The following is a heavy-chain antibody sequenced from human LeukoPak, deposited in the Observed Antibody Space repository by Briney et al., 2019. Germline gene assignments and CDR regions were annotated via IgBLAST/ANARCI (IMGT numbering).Heavy chain of an antibody. D-gene: IGHD5-24*01. Sequence: TGGSLRLSCAASGFTFSSYDMHWVRQAPGKGLEWVALISYDGSNKYYADSVKGRFTISRDNSKNTLYLQMNSLRAEDTAVYYCAKDGPATSFYNCDYWGQGTLVTVSS. CDR3: AKDGPATSFYNCDY. CDR2: ISYDGSNK. V-gene: IGHV3-30*18. CDR1: GFTFSSYD. J-gene: IGHJ4*02.